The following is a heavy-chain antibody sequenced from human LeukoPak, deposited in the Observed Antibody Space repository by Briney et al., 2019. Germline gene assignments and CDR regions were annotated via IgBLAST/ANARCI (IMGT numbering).Heavy chain of an antibody. Sequence: PSETLSLTCTVSGVSISSSNSYWGWIRQPPGTGLEWIGSIYYSGNTYYNASLKSQVSISIDTSKNQFSLQLNSVTPEDTAVYYCAREGGPSGSFLVGNWFDPWGQGTLVTVSS. J-gene: IGHJ5*02. V-gene: IGHV4-39*02. CDR1: GVSISSSNSY. CDR3: AREGGPSGSFLVGNWFDP. CDR2: IYYSGNT. D-gene: IGHD1-26*01.